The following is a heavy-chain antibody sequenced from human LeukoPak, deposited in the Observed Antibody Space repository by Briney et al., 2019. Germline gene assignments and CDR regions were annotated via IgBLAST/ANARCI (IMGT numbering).Heavy chain of an antibody. CDR2: INPNSGGT. V-gene: IGHV1-2*02. CDR1: GYTFTGYY. J-gene: IGHJ3*02. Sequence: ASVKVSCKDSGYTFTGYYMHWVRQAPGQGLEWMGWINPNSGGTNYAQKFQGRVTMTRDTSISTAYMELSRLRSDDTAVYYCARDLLELLYAFDIWGQGTMVTVSS. CDR3: ARDLLELLYAFDI. D-gene: IGHD1-26*01.